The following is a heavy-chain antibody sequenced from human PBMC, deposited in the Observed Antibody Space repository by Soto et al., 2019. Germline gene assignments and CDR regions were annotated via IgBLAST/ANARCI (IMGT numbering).Heavy chain of an antibody. CDR3: ARPIQYYFDTSAQSAWFDP. J-gene: IGHJ5*02. CDR1: GGTFGSYA. CDR2: IIPIFSTP. V-gene: IGHV1-69*13. Sequence: SVKVSCKTSGGTFGSYAISWVRQAPGQGLEWMGGIIPIFSTPNYAQKFQGRVTITADESTSTAYMELSSLRSEDTAVYYCARPIQYYFDTSAQSAWFDPWGQGTLVTVS. D-gene: IGHD3-22*01.